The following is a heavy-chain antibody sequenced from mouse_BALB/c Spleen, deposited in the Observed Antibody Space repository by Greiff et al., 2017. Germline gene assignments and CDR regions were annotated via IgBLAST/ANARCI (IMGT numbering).Heavy chain of an antibody. Sequence: QVQLQQSGPGLVAPSQSLSITCTVSGFSLTGYGVNWVRQPPGKGLEWLGMIWGDGSTDYNSALKSRLSISKDNSKSQVFLKMNSLQTDDTARYYCARGYGYDGRGFAYWGQGTLVTVSA. CDR3: ARGYGYDGRGFAY. CDR1: GFSLTGYG. CDR2: IWGDGST. D-gene: IGHD2-2*01. V-gene: IGHV2-6-7*01. J-gene: IGHJ3*01.